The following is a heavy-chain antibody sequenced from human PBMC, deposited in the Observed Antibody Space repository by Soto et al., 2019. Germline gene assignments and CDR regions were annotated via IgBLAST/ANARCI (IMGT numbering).Heavy chain of an antibody. Sequence: LSLTCTVSGGSISSYYWSWIRQPPGKGLEWIGNTYYSGSTNYNPSLKSRVTISIDTSKNQFSLKLSSVTAADTAVYYCARMGGWYSSSSDHWGQGTLVTVSS. CDR3: ARMGGWYSSSSDH. CDR2: TYYSGST. J-gene: IGHJ4*02. D-gene: IGHD6-6*01. V-gene: IGHV4-59*01. CDR1: GGSISSYY.